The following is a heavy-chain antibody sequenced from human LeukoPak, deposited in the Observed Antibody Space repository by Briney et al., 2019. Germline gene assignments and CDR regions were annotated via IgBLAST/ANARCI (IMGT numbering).Heavy chain of an antibody. V-gene: IGHV3-21*01. D-gene: IGHD6-13*01. Sequence: PGGSLRLSCAASGFTFSSYSMNWVRQAPGKGLEWVSSISSSSSYIYYADSVKGRFTISRDNAKNSLYLRMNSLRAEDTAVYYCARDSYSSSWYLPYYYYGMDVWGQGTTVTVSS. J-gene: IGHJ6*02. CDR2: ISSSSSYI. CDR3: ARDSYSSSWYLPYYYYGMDV. CDR1: GFTFSSYS.